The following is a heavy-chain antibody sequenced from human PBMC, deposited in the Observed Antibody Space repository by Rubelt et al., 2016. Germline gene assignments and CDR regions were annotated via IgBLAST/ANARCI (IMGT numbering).Heavy chain of an antibody. D-gene: IGHD3-10*01. CDR1: GGTFSSYA. Sequence: QVQLVQSGAEVKKPGSSVKVSCKASGGTFSSYASSWVRQAPGQGLEGVGGIIPIFGTANYAQKFQGRGTMTGETCTDTAYMELSSLRSEDTAVYYCATRSLWFGEIDRYFDYWGQGTLVTVSS. V-gene: IGHV1-69*06. J-gene: IGHJ4*02. CDR2: IIPIFGTA. CDR3: ATRSLWFGEIDRYFDY.